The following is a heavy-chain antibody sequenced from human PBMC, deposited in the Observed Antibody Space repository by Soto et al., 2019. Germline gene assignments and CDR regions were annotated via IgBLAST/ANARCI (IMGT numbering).Heavy chain of an antibody. V-gene: IGHV3-21*01. CDR3: ARVAVVLGVKVNDY. CDR2: ISSSSSYI. J-gene: IGHJ4*02. Sequence: PGGSLILSLAASGFTFSSYSMNLVRQAPGKGLEWVSPISSSSSYIYYADSVKGRFTISRDNAKNSLYLQMNSLRDEDTAVYYCARVAVVLGVKVNDYWGQGTLDTVSS. CDR1: GFTFSSYS. D-gene: IGHD6-6*01.